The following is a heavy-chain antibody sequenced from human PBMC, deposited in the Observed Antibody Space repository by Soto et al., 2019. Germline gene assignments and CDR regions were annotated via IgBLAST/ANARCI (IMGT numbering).Heavy chain of an antibody. CDR2: ISAYNGNT. CDR3: ATSVVVAASGALDI. J-gene: IGHJ3*02. D-gene: IGHD2-15*01. Sequence: QVQLVQSGAKVKKPGASVKVSCKASGYTFTSYGISWVRQAPGQGLEWMGGISAYNGNTNYAQKLEGRVTMTTDTSTSTPYMRLSSMRADDTAVYYCATSVVVAASGALDIWGQGTMVTVSS. V-gene: IGHV1-18*01. CDR1: GYTFTSYG.